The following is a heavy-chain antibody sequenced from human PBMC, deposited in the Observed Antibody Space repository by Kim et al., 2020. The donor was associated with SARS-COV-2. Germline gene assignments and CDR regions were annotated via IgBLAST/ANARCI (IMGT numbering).Heavy chain of an antibody. J-gene: IGHJ6*03. D-gene: IGHD3-9*01. CDR1: GGTFSSYA. CDR2: IIPILGIA. V-gene: IGHV1-69*04. CDR3: ARDSGILTGYYTHYYYMGV. Sequence: SVKVSCKASGGTFSSYAISWVRQAPGQGLEWMGRIIPILGIANYAQKFQGRVTITADKSTSTAYMELSSLRSEDTAVYYCARDSGILTGYYTHYYYMGVWGKGTTVTVSS.